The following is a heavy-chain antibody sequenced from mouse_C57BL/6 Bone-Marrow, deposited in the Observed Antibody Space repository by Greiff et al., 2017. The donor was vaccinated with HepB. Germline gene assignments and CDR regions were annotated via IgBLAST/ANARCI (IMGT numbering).Heavy chain of an antibody. D-gene: IGHD2-4*01. CDR3: AREAYDYIYAMDY. Sequence: EVHLVESGGGLVKPGGSLKLSCAASGFTFSSYAMSWVRQTPEKRLEWVATISDGGSYTYYPDNVKGRFTISRDNAKNNLYLQMSHLKSEDTAMYYCAREAYDYIYAMDYWGQGTSVTVSS. CDR2: ISDGGSYT. CDR1: GFTFSSYA. J-gene: IGHJ4*01. V-gene: IGHV5-4*01.